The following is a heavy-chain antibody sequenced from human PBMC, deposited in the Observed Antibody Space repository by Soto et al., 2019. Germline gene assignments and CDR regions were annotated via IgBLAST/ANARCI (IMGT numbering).Heavy chain of an antibody. CDR3: ANERVKGSGSPSRYYYGMDV. CDR1: GYTFTSYY. Sequence: GASVKVSCKASGYTFTSYYMHWVRQAPGQRLEWMGRINAGNGNTKYSQKFQGRVTITRDTSASTAYMELSSLRSEDTAVYYCANERVKGSGSPSRYYYGMDVWGQGTTVTVSS. D-gene: IGHD3-10*01. V-gene: IGHV1-3*01. J-gene: IGHJ6*02. CDR2: INAGNGNT.